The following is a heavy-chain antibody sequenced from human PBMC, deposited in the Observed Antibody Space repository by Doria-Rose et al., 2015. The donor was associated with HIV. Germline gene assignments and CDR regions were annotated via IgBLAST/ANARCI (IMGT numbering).Heavy chain of an antibody. V-gene: IGHV2-26*01. CDR1: GVSLSSPGMG. CDR3: ARIKSSRWYHKYYFDF. D-gene: IGHD6-13*01. Sequence: VTLKESGPVLVKPTETLTLTCTVSGVSLSSPGMGVSWIRQPPGKALEWLANVFSDDEGSYKTSLKNRLSISRLTSRSQVVLTMTDMDPVHTATYYCARIKSSRWYHKYYFDFWGQGTLVIVSA. CDR2: VFSDDEG. J-gene: IGHJ4*02.